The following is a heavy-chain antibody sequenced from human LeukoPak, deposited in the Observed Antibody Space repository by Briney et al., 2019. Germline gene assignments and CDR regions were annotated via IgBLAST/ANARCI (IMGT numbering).Heavy chain of an antibody. Sequence: GGSLRLSCAASGFTFSSYAMSWVRQAPGKGLEWVSAISGSGGSTYHADSVKGRFTISRDNSKNTLYLQMNSLRAEDTAVYYCASGYYYDSSGYVDAFDIWDQGTMVTVSS. CDR2: ISGSGGST. CDR3: ASGYYYDSSGYVDAFDI. D-gene: IGHD3-22*01. J-gene: IGHJ3*02. CDR1: GFTFSSYA. V-gene: IGHV3-23*01.